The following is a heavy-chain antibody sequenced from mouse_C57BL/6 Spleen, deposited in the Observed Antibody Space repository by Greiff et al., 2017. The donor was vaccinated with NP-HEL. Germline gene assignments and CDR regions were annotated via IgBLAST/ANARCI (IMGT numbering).Heavy chain of an antibody. V-gene: IGHV1-80*01. CDR3: ARWDYDGY. CDR2: IYPGDGDT. J-gene: IGHJ2*01. Sequence: QVQLKQSGAELVKPGASVKISCKASGYAFSSYWMNWVKPRPGKGLEWIGQIYPGDGDTNYNGKFKGKATLTADKSSSTAYMQLSSLTSEDSAVYFCARWDYDGYWGQGTTLTVSS. CDR1: GYAFSSYW. D-gene: IGHD2-4*01.